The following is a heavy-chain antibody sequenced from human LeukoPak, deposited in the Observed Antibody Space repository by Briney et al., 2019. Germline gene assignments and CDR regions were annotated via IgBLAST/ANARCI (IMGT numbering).Heavy chain of an antibody. D-gene: IGHD6-25*01. V-gene: IGHV4-39*01. Sequence: SETLSLTCSVSGASIDRSTYYWGWIRQPPGKGLEWIGSVYYSGSTYYNSALKSRVSISVDTSRNQFSLKLYSVTAAGTSVYFCARIAAPGLAWGQGTLVTVSS. CDR2: VYYSGST. J-gene: IGHJ5*02. CDR1: GASIDRSTYY. CDR3: ARIAAPGLA.